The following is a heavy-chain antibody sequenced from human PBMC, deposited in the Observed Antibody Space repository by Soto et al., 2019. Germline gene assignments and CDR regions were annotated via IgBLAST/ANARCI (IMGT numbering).Heavy chain of an antibody. CDR2: IWYDGSNK. CDR3: ARPHPLGDYYFDY. Sequence: PGGSLRLSCAASGFTFSSYGMHWVRQAPGKGLEWVAVIWYDGSNKYYADSVKGRFTISRDNSKNTLYLQMNSLRAEDTAVYYCARPHPLGDYYFDYWGQGTLVTVSS. D-gene: IGHD2-21*02. V-gene: IGHV3-33*01. J-gene: IGHJ4*02. CDR1: GFTFSSYG.